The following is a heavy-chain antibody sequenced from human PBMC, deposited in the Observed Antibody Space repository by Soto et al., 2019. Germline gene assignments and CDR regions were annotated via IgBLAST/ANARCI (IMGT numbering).Heavy chain of an antibody. CDR3: ARGRGSGYDSYCFDY. CDR1: GGSFSGYY. V-gene: IGHV4-34*01. CDR2: INHSGST. Sequence: QVQLQQWGAGLLKPSETLSLTCAVYGGSFSGYYWSWIRQPPGKGLEWIGEINHSGSTNYNPSLKSRVTISVDTSKNQFSLKLSSVTAADTAVYYCARGRGSGYDSYCFDYWGQGTLVTVSS. D-gene: IGHD5-12*01. J-gene: IGHJ4*02.